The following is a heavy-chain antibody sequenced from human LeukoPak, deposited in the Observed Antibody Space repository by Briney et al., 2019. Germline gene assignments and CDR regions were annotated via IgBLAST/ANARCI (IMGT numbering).Heavy chain of an antibody. Sequence: GGSLRLSFAASGFTFSSYAMHWVRQAPGEGLEWVAVISYDGSNKYYADSVKGRFTISRDNSKNTLYLQMNSLRAEDTAVYYCARELNGYDYWGQGTLVTVSS. V-gene: IGHV3-30-3*01. J-gene: IGHJ4*02. D-gene: IGHD6-13*01. CDR1: GFTFSSYA. CDR3: ARELNGYDY. CDR2: ISYDGSNK.